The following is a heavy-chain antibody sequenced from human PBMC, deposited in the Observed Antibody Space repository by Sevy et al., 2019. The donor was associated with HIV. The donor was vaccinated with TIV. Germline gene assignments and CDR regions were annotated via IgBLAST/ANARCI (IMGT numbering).Heavy chain of an antibody. D-gene: IGHD3-16*01. CDR2: MNPNSGNT. CDR1: GYTFTSYD. Sequence: ASVKVSCKASGYTFTSYDINWVRQAAGQGLEWMGWMNPNSGNTGYEQKFQGRVTMTRNTSISAAYMELSNLRSEDTAVYYCARAAGIRSYIYALDGWGQGTTVTVSS. V-gene: IGHV1-8*01. J-gene: IGHJ6*02. CDR3: ARAAGIRSYIYALDG.